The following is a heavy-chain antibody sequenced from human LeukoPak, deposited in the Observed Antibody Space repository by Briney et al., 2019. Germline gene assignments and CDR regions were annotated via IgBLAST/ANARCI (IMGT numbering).Heavy chain of an antibody. CDR1: GFTFKTYA. CDR3: ATYTHWVAGDV. D-gene: IGHD3-16*01. V-gene: IGHV3-7*01. Sequence: GGSLRLSCVVSGFTFKTYAMSWVRQAPGKGLEWVANMNQDGSAKGYVDSVKGRFTISRDNARNSLYLQMSSLRPEDTAVYYCATYTHWVAGDVWGQGTTVTVSS. J-gene: IGHJ6*02. CDR2: MNQDGSAK.